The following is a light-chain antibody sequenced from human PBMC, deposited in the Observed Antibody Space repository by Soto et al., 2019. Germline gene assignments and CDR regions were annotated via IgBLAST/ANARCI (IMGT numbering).Light chain of an antibody. CDR2: GAS. Sequence: EIVLTQSPGTLSLSPGEIATLSCRASQSVSSSFLAWYQQKPGQAPRLLIYGASSRATGIPDRFSGSGSGTDFTLTISRLEPEDFAVYYCQQYGSSPRTFGQGTTVEIK. J-gene: IGKJ1*01. CDR1: QSVSSSF. V-gene: IGKV3-20*01. CDR3: QQYGSSPRT.